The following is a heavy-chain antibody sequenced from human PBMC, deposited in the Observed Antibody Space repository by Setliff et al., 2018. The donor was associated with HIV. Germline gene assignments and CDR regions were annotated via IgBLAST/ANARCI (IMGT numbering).Heavy chain of an antibody. J-gene: IGHJ3*01. CDR3: VXEWLQHTGDDAFDV. CDR2: IYYTGTT. CDR1: DDTISRYY. V-gene: IGHV4-59*01. D-gene: IGHD5-12*01. Sequence: PSETLSLTCTVSDDTISRYYWSWXRQPPGKGLEWIGYIYYTGTTKYNPSLKSRVTISIDTSKNQFSMKLTSVTAADTAVSYCVXEWLQHTGDDAFDVWRQRTMVXASS.